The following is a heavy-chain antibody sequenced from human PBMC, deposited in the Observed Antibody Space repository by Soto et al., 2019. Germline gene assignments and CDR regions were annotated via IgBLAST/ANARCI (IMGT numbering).Heavy chain of an antibody. D-gene: IGHD6-6*01. Sequence: QVQLQEWGAGLLKPSETLSLTCDIYDASFSGYYWSWIRQPPGKGLEWIGEINHSGGTNSNASLKSRVTLSLGTSKNQFSLKLTYVTAADTAVYFCARGSFETSCFDYWGQGTLVTVSS. V-gene: IGHV4-34*01. CDR1: DASFSGYY. CDR2: INHSGGT. J-gene: IGHJ4*02. CDR3: ARGSFETSCFDY.